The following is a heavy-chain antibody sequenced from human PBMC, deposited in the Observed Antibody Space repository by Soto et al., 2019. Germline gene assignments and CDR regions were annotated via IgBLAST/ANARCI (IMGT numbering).Heavy chain of an antibody. CDR2: INSDGSST. Sequence: GGSLRLSCAASGFTFSSYWMHWVRQAPGKGLVWVSRINSDGSSTSYADSVKGRFTISRDNAKSTLYLQMNSLRAEDTAVYYCARDHYYDSSGYYSNNWFDPWGQGTLVTVSS. V-gene: IGHV3-74*01. CDR3: ARDHYYDSSGYYSNNWFDP. CDR1: GFTFSSYW. D-gene: IGHD3-22*01. J-gene: IGHJ5*02.